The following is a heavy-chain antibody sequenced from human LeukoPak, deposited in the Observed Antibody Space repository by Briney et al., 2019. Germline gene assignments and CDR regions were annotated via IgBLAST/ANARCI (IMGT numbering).Heavy chain of an antibody. D-gene: IGHD3-3*01. CDR1: GFTFSIFP. Sequence: QPGRSLRLSREASGFTFSIFPMHWVRQAPGKGLEWVALISSGSEKYYADSVKGRFTISRDNSKNMLYLQMNSLRADDTAVYYCARDLELSAVYYFDSWGQGTLVIVSS. CDR3: ARDLELSAVYYFDS. J-gene: IGHJ4*02. CDR2: ISSGSEK. V-gene: IGHV3-30*04.